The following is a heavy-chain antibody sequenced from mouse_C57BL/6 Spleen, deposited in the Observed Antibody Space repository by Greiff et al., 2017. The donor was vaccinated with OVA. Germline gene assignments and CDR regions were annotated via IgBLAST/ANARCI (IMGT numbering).Heavy chain of an antibody. D-gene: IGHD3-2*02. Sequence: VQLQQSGAELVRPGASVKLSCTASGFNIQDDYMHWVKQRPEQGLEWIGWIDPENGDTEYASKFQGKATITADTSSNTAYLQLSSLTSEDSAVYYCARSTAQATIDYWGQGTTLTVSS. CDR3: ARSTAQATIDY. CDR2: IDPENGDT. CDR1: GFNIQDDY. V-gene: IGHV14-4*01. J-gene: IGHJ2*01.